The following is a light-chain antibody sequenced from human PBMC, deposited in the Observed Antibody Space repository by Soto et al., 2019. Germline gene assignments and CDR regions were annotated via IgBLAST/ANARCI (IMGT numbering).Light chain of an antibody. J-gene: IGKJ3*01. CDR1: QSVSSSY. CDR2: GAS. Sequence: EIVLTQSPGTLSLSPGERATLSCRASQSVSSSYLAWYQQKPGQAPRLLIYGASSRATGIPDRFSGSGSGTDFTLTINRLEPEDFAVYYCQQYGSSPQGFTFGPGTKVD. CDR3: QQYGSSPQGFT. V-gene: IGKV3-20*01.